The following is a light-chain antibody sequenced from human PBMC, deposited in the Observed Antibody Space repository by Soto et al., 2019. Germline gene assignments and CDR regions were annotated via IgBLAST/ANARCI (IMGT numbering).Light chain of an antibody. CDR3: QTWGTGPYVV. CDR1: SGHSSYT. V-gene: IGLV4-69*01. J-gene: IGLJ2*01. Sequence: QPVLTQSPSASASLGASVKLTCTLSSGHSSYTIAWHQQQPEKGPRYLMKLNSDGSHSKGDGIPDRFSGSSSGAQRYLTISSLRSEDEADYYCQTWGTGPYVVFGGGTKLPS. CDR2: LNSDGSH.